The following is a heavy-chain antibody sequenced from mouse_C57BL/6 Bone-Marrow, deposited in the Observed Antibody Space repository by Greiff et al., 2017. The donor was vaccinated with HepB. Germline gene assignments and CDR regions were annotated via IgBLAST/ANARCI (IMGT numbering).Heavy chain of an antibody. Sequence: VQRVESGPELVKPGASVKLSCKASGYTFTSYDINWVKQRPGQGLEWIGWIYPRDGSTKYNEKFKGKATLTVDTSSSTAYMELHSLTSEDSAVYFCARDYYGSSYGGYFDVWGTGTTVTVSS. J-gene: IGHJ1*03. CDR1: GYTFTSYD. CDR3: ARDYYGSSYGGYFDV. D-gene: IGHD1-1*01. CDR2: IYPRDGST. V-gene: IGHV1-85*01.